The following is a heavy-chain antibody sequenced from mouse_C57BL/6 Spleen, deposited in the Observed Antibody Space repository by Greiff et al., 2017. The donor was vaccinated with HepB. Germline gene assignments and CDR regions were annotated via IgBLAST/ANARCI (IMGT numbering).Heavy chain of an antibody. J-gene: IGHJ2*01. Sequence: VQLQQPGAELVKPGASVKLSCKASGYTFTSYWMQWVKQRPGQGLEWIGEIDPSDSYTNYNQKFKGKATLTVVTSSSTAYMALSSLTSEDSAVYYCARTLDSSGYWAAFDYWGQGTTLTVSS. CDR2: IDPSDSYT. V-gene: IGHV1-50*01. D-gene: IGHD3-2*02. CDR3: ARTLDSSGYWAAFDY. CDR1: GYTFTSYW.